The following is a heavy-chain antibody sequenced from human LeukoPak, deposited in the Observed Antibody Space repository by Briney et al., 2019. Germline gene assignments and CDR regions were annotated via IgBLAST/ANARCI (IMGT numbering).Heavy chain of an antibody. J-gene: IGHJ3*02. CDR1: GYTFTSYG. V-gene: IGHV1-18*01. D-gene: IGHD6-13*01. CDR2: ISAYNGNT. Sequence: GASVKVSCKASGYTFTSYGISWVRQAPGQGLEWMGWISAYNGNTNYAQKLQGRVTMTTDTSTSTAYMELSSLRSEDTAVYYCARGESSIAAAWGAFDIWGQGTMVTVSS. CDR3: ARGESSIAAAWGAFDI.